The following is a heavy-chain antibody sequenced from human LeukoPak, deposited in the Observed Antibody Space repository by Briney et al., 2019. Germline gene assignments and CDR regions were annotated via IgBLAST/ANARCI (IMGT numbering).Heavy chain of an antibody. CDR1: GFSFDDYG. Sequence: GGSLRLSCAASGFSFDDYGMSWVRQAPGKGLEWVSSISSSSSYIYYADSVKGRFTISRDNAKNSLYLQMNSLRAEDTAVYYCARDSPYDSSGYYWDYWGQGTLVTVSS. J-gene: IGHJ4*02. D-gene: IGHD3-22*01. CDR3: ARDSPYDSSGYYWDY. V-gene: IGHV3-21*01. CDR2: ISSSSSYI.